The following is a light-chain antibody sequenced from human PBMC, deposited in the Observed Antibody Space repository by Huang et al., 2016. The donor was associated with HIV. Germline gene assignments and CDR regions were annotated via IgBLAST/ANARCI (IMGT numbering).Light chain of an antibody. V-gene: IGKV1-5*03. Sequence: DIQMTQSPSTLSAFVGDRLTTTCRASHNSSWLAWYQQKPGKAPRLLIYEISSLESGVTSRCSGSGSGTEFTLTISSLQPDDIGTYYCQYGETFGQGSKVEVK. CDR1: HNSSW. J-gene: IGKJ1*01. CDR2: EIS. CDR3: QYGET.